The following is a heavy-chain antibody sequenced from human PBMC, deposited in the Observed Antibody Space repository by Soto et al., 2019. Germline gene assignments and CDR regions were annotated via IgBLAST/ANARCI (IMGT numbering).Heavy chain of an antibody. CDR3: ARDRGPSITMIVVGDTDYYYYYGMDV. Sequence: ASVKVSCKASGYTFTSYYMHWVRRAPGQGLEWLGIINPSGGSTSYAQKFQGRVTMTRDTSTSTVYMELSSLRSEDTAVYYCARDRGPSITMIVVGDTDYYYYYGMDVWGQGTTVSAAS. V-gene: IGHV1-46*01. D-gene: IGHD3-22*01. CDR1: GYTFTSYY. CDR2: INPSGGST. J-gene: IGHJ6*02.